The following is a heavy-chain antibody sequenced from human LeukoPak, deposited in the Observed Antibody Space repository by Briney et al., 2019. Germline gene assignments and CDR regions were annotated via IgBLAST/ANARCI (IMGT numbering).Heavy chain of an antibody. CDR1: GFTFDDYA. CDR3: AKDIRWFGELLPQGFDP. CDR2: ISWNSGSI. Sequence: GGSLRLSCAASGFTFDDYAMHWVRQAPGKGLEWVSGISWNSGSIGYADSVKGRFTISRDNAKNSLYLQMNSLRAEDTALYYCAKDIRWFGELLPQGFDPWGQGTLVTVSS. J-gene: IGHJ5*02. D-gene: IGHD3-10*01. V-gene: IGHV3-9*01.